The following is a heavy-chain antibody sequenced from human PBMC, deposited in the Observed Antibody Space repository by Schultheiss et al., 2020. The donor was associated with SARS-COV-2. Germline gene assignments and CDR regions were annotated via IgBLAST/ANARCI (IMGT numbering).Heavy chain of an antibody. V-gene: IGHV3-23*01. Sequence: GGSLRLSCAASGFTFSSYAMSWVRQAPGKGLEWVSAISGSGGSTYYADSVKGRFTISRDNAKNSLYLQMNSLRAEDTAVYYCVRATVVTGELDYWGQGTLVTVSS. CDR3: VRATVVTGELDY. D-gene: IGHD4-23*01. J-gene: IGHJ4*02. CDR2: ISGSGGST. CDR1: GFTFSSYA.